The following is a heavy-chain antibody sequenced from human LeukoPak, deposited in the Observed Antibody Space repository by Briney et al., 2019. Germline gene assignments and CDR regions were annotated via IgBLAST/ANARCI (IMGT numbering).Heavy chain of an antibody. CDR1: GFTFSSYS. D-gene: IGHD3-16*01. J-gene: IGHJ6*03. V-gene: IGHV3-48*01. CDR3: AKGGGGRLIYYYYMDV. CDR2: ISSSSSTI. Sequence: PGGSLRLSCAASGFTFSSYSMNWVRQAPGKGREWVSYISSSSSTIYYADSVKGRFTISRDNAKNSLYLQMNSLRAEDTAVYYCAKGGGGRLIYYYYMDVWGKGTTVTVSS.